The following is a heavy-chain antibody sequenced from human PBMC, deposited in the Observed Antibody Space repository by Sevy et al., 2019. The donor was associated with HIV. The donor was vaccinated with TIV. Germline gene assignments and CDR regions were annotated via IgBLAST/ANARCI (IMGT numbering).Heavy chain of an antibody. CDR1: GFTFSSYA. J-gene: IGHJ4*02. Sequence: GGSRRLSCAASGFTFSSYAMSWVRQAPGKGLEWVSAISGSSGSTYYADSVKGRFTISRDNSKNTLYLQMNSLRAEDTAVYYCAKDSYSRGWPYWGQGTLVTVSS. CDR3: AKDSYSRGWPY. V-gene: IGHV3-23*01. CDR2: ISGSSGST. D-gene: IGHD6-19*01.